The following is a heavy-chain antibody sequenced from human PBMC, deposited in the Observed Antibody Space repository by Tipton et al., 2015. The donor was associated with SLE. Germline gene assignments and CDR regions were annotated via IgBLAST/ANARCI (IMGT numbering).Heavy chain of an antibody. Sequence: SLRLSCAASGFMFADYGMSWVRQVPRKGLQWVSYIGINWTGGGTDYGDSVKGRFTISRDNAKNSVYLQLNSLRVEDTAVYYCARDGSPSGFTWGQGTLVSVSS. CDR1: GFMFADYG. CDR2: INWTGGGT. CDR3: ARDGSPSGFT. J-gene: IGHJ5*02. D-gene: IGHD3-10*01. V-gene: IGHV3-20*04.